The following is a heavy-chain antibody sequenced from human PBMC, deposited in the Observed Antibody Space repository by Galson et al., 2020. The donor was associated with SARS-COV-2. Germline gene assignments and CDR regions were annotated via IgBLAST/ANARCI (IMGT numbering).Heavy chain of an antibody. CDR3: AIRFGGLGYMDV. CDR1: GFTFSDHA. D-gene: IGHD3-10*01. Sequence: GESLKISCAASGFTFSDHAMHWVRQAPGKGLEWVGRIKRRIDGETTDYVASVKGRFIISRDDLKNTLYLHMNGLKTEDTGVYYCAIRFGGLGYMDVWGKGTTVTVSS. V-gene: IGHV3-15*01. J-gene: IGHJ6*03. CDR2: IKRRIDGETT.